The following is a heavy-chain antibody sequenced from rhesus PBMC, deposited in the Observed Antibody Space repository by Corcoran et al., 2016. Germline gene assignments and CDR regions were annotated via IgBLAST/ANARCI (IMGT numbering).Heavy chain of an antibody. Sequence: QVQLQESGPGLVKPSETLSSTCPVSGYSLSGGYVWGWSPPPPGKGLEWIGESYGVSGSTSYNPSLKSRVTVSKDTSKNQVSLKLSSVTAADTAVYYCARTYGSSLLDYWGQGVLVTVSS. J-gene: IGHJ4*01. CDR3: ARTYGSSLLDY. D-gene: IGHD4-29*01. CDR1: GYSLSGGYV. CDR2: SYGVSGST. V-gene: IGHV4-127*01.